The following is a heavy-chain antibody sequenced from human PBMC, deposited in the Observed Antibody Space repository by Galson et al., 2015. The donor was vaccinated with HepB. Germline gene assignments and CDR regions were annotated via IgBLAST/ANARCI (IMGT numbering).Heavy chain of an antibody. Sequence: SLRLSCAASGFTFSYYWMSWVRQAPGKGLEWVANIKQDGSEKFYVDSVKGRFTISRDNAKKSLYLQMNSLRAEDTAVYYCARGRGGDYYDSRGYLHWGQGTLVTVCS. V-gene: IGHV3-7*03. CDR3: ARGRGGDYYDSRGYLH. CDR2: IKQDGSEK. D-gene: IGHD3-22*01. J-gene: IGHJ4*02. CDR1: GFTFSYYW.